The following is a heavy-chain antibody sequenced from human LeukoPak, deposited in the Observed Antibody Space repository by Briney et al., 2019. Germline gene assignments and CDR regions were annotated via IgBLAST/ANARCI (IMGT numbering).Heavy chain of an antibody. CDR3: AREGYSSSWYNFNYYYYYGMDV. V-gene: IGHV3-74*01. J-gene: IGHJ6*02. CDR1: GFTFSSYW. D-gene: IGHD6-13*01. CDR2: INSDGSST. Sequence: GGSLRLSCAASGFTFSSYWMHWVRQAPGKGLVWVSRINSDGSSTSYADSVKGRFTISRDNAKNTLYLQVNSLRAEDTAVYYCAREGYSSSWYNFNYYYYYGMDVWGQGTTVTVSS.